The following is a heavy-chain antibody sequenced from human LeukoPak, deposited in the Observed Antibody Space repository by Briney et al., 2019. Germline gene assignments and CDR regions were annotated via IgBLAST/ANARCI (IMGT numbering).Heavy chain of an antibody. V-gene: IGHV3-21*01. D-gene: IGHD6-6*01. CDR3: ARDVEYSSSYFDY. CDR2: ISSSSSYI. Sequence: GGSLRLSCAASGFTFSSYSMNWVRQAPGKGLEWVSSISSSSSYIYYADSVKGRFTISRDDAKNSLYLQMNSLRAEDTAVYYCARDVEYSSSYFDYWGQGTLVTVSS. CDR1: GFTFSSYS. J-gene: IGHJ4*02.